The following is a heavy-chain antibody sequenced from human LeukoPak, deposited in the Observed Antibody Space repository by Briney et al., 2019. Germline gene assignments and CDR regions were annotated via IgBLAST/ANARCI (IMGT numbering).Heavy chain of an antibody. Sequence: ASVKVSCKAPGYTFTSNYIHWVRQAPGQGLEWMGMIYPRDGSTSYAQKFQGRVAVTRDTSTSTVHMELSGLRSEDTAVYYCARDQEGFDYWGQGTLVTVSS. CDR1: GYTFTSNY. CDR3: ARDQEGFDY. V-gene: IGHV1-46*01. CDR2: IYPRDGST. J-gene: IGHJ4*02.